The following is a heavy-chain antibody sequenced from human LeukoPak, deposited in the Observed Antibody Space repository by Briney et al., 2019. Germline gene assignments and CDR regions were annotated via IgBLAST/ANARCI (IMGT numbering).Heavy chain of an antibody. J-gene: IGHJ4*02. CDR1: GFSFTSYW. D-gene: IGHD2-15*01. CDR2: IYPGDSDT. CDR3: ARRYCSGGSCPPDY. V-gene: IGHV5-51*01. Sequence: GESLKISCKGSGFSFTSYWIGWVRPMPGKGLEWMGIIYPGDSDTRYSPSFQGQVTISADKSISTAYLQWSSLRASDTAMYYCARRYCSGGSCPPDYWGQGTLVTVSS.